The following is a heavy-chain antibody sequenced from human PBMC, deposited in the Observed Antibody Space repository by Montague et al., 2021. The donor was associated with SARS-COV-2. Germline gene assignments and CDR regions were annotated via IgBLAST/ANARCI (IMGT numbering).Heavy chain of an antibody. V-gene: IGHV4-59*08. D-gene: IGHD3-3*01. CDR3: ARHSRRDTIFGLVIIFDAFDI. CDR2: IYHTGST. Sequence: SETLSLTCTVYGGSFSSYYWTWIRQPPGKGLESIGYIYHTGSTTYNPSLKSRVTISVDTSKNQFSLRLSSVTAADTAVYYCARHSRRDTIFGLVIIFDAFDIWGQGTMVTVSS. CDR1: GGSFSSYY. J-gene: IGHJ3*02.